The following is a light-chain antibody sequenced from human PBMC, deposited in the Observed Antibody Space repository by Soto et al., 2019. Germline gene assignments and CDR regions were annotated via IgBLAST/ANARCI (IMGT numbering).Light chain of an antibody. J-gene: IGLJ2*01. CDR1: KLGDKY. CDR2: QDS. V-gene: IGLV3-1*01. CDR3: QAWDSSTVV. Sequence: SYELTQPHSVSVSPGQTASITCSGDKLGDKYACWYQQKPGQSPVLVIYQDSKRTSGIPERFSGSNSGNKATLTISGTQAIDESDYYCQAWDSSTVVFGGGTTLTVL.